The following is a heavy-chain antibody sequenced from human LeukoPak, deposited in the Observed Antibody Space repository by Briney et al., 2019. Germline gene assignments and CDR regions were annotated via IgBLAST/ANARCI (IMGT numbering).Heavy chain of an antibody. CDR1: GYTFTSYY. D-gene: IGHD6-19*01. V-gene: IGHV1-46*01. CDR3: ARTHSSGWYTTGRPFDY. CDR2: INPSGGST. J-gene: IGHJ4*02. Sequence: ASVKVSCKASGYTFTSYYMHWVRQAPAQELEGMGIINPSGGSTSYAQKFQGRVTMTRDTSTSTVYMELSSLRSEDTAVYYCARTHSSGWYTTGRPFDYWGQGTLVTVSS.